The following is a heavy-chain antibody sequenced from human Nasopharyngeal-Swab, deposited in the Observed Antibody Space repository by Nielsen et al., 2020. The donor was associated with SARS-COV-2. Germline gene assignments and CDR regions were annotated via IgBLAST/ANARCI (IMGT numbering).Heavy chain of an antibody. V-gene: IGHV3-23*03. Sequence: ESLKISCAASGFTFSSYAMSWVRQAPGKGLEWVSVIYSGGSSTYYADSVKGRFTISRDNSKNTLYLQMNSLRAEDTAVYYCAKGEGSSSWINYYYYYYGMDVWGQGTTVTVSS. J-gene: IGHJ6*02. D-gene: IGHD6-13*01. CDR3: AKGEGSSSWINYYYYYYGMDV. CDR1: GFTFSSYA. CDR2: IYSGGSST.